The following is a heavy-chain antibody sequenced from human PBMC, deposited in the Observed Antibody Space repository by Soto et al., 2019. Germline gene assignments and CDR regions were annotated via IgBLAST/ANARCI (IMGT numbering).Heavy chain of an antibody. V-gene: IGHV3-23*01. CDR3: AKDLILYDSSGYSNY. CDR2: ISGSGGST. CDR1: GFTFSSYA. Sequence: GSLRLSCAASGFTFSSYAMSWVRQAPGKGLEWVSAISGSGGSTYYADSVKGRFTISRDNSKNTLYLQMNSLRAEDTAVYYCAKDLILYDSSGYSNYWGQGTLVTVSS. D-gene: IGHD3-22*01. J-gene: IGHJ4*02.